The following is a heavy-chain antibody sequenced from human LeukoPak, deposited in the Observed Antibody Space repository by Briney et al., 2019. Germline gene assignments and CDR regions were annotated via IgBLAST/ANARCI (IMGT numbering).Heavy chain of an antibody. CDR3: ARDVHRGSYYYYGMDV. V-gene: IGHV3-30*04. CDR2: ISYDGSIK. Sequence: PGGSLRLSCAASGFTFSSYAMHWVRQAPGKGLEWVAVISYDGSIKYYADSVKGRFTISRDNSKNTLFLQMNSLRVEDTAVYYCARDVHRGSYYYYGMDVWGQGTTVTVSS. D-gene: IGHD1-26*01. CDR1: GFTFSSYA. J-gene: IGHJ6*02.